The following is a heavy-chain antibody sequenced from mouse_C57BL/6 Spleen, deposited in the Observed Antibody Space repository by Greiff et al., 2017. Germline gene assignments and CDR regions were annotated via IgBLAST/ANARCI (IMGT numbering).Heavy chain of an antibody. J-gene: IGHJ4*01. CDR2: TFYSGIT. CDR1: GFSINSDCY. D-gene: IGHD4-1*01. CDR3: ARGANWDYAMDY. Sequence: EVQLVESGPSLVRPSQTLSLTCTVTGFSINSDCYWIWIRQFPGNKLEYIGYTFYSGITYYNPSLESRTYITRDTSKNQFSLKLSSVTTEDTATYYCARGANWDYAMDYWGQGTSVTVSS. V-gene: IGHV3-3*01.